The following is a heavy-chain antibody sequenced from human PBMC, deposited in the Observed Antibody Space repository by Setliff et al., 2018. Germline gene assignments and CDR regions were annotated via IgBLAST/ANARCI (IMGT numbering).Heavy chain of an antibody. Sequence: LSLACNVSGGSISGYYWSWIRQPPGKGLEWIGNIYSSGSIKYNPSLRSRVTISVDTVKNQFSLRLSSLTAADTAVYYCARAPDSGTYYNLYPYYNDVWGKGTTVTVSS. V-gene: IGHV4-59*08. J-gene: IGHJ6*03. CDR3: ARAPDSGTYYNLYPYYNDV. CDR2: IYSSGSI. CDR1: GGSISGYY. D-gene: IGHD1-26*01.